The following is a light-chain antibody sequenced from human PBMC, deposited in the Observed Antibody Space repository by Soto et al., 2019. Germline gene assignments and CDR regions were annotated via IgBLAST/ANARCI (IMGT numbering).Light chain of an antibody. Sequence: EIVMTQSPATLSVSPGERATLSCRASQSVSSNLAWYQQKPGQAPRLLIYGASTRATGIPARFSGRGSGTEFTLTISSLQSEDFAVYYCQQYSHWPPLTFGPGTKVDV. CDR1: QSVSSN. CDR3: QQYSHWPPLT. J-gene: IGKJ3*01. CDR2: GAS. V-gene: IGKV3-15*01.